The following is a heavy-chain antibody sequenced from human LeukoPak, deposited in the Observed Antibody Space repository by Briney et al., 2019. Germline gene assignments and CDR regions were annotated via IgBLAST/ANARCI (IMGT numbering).Heavy chain of an antibody. CDR2: IYYSGST. Sequence: SQTLSLTCTVSGGSISSGGYYWSWIRQHPGKGREWIGYIYYSGSTYYNPSLKSRVTISVDTSKNQFSLKLSSVTAADTAVYYCARAITMVRGPASYFDLWGRGTLVTVSS. V-gene: IGHV4-31*03. J-gene: IGHJ2*01. CDR3: ARAITMVRGPASYFDL. CDR1: GGSISSGGYY. D-gene: IGHD3-10*01.